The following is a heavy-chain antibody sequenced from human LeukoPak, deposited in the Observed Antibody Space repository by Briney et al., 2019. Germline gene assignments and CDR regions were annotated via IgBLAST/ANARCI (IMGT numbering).Heavy chain of an antibody. D-gene: IGHD3-10*01. J-gene: IGHJ4*02. CDR1: GFTFKKYG. V-gene: IGHV3-23*01. CDR2: LSGSGGKT. Sequence: GGSLRLSCVASGFTFKKYGMSWVRQAPGKGLEWVSSLSGSGGKTYYTDSVKGRFTISRDNSRNTLYLQMNSLRAEDTAVYYCALYYYGSGSYFPHYFDYWGQGTLVTVSS. CDR3: ALYYYGSGSYFPHYFDY.